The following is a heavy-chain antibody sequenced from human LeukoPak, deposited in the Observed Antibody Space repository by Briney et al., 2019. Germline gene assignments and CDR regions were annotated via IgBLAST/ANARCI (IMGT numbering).Heavy chain of an antibody. CDR2: IKGDTSYA. Sequence: GGPLSFPCEAPELTLKNYWMHWVRKAQGKGLFWVSRIKGDTSYANYADSVKGRFTISRDNAKNTLYLQMNSLRVEDTAVYYCARDNDVWSLDFWGQGSLVTVSS. D-gene: IGHD3-3*01. CDR3: ARDNDVWSLDF. V-gene: IGHV3-74*01. CDR1: ELTLKNYW. J-gene: IGHJ4*02.